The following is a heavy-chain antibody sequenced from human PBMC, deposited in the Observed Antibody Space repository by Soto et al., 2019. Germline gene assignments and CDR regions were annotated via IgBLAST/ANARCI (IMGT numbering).Heavy chain of an antibody. CDR3: ARDTSHYFDH. CDR1: GYTFITYG. J-gene: IGHJ4*02. Sequence: GASVKVSCKASGYTFITYGVTWVRQAPGQGLEWMGWITPYNGKTHYAQKFQDRVTMTTDTAATTAYMELRSLTSDDSAMYFCARDTSHYFDHWGQGILVTVLL. V-gene: IGHV1-18*01. CDR2: ITPYNGKT. D-gene: IGHD2-2*01.